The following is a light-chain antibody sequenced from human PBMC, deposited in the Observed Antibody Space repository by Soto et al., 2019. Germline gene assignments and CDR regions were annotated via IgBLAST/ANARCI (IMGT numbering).Light chain of an antibody. Sequence: DIQMTQSPSTLSGSVGDRVTITCRASQTISSWLAWYQQKPGKAPKLLIYKASTLKSGVPSRFSGSGSGTEFTLPISSLQPDDFATYYCQHYNSYPEAFGQGTKVDLK. CDR3: QHYNSYPEA. V-gene: IGKV1-5*03. J-gene: IGKJ1*01. CDR1: QTISSW. CDR2: KAS.